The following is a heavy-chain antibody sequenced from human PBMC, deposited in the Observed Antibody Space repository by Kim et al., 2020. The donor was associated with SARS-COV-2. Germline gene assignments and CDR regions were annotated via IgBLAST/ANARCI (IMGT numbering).Heavy chain of an antibody. V-gene: IGHV4-39*01. Sequence: SETLSLTCTVSGGSISSSSYYWGWIRQPPGKGLEWIGSIYYSGSTYYNPSLKSRVTISVDTSKNQFSLKLSSVTAEDTAVYYCARAFYYDSSGYYSSGYNWFDPWGQGTLVTVSS. CDR3: ARAFYYDSSGYYSSGYNWFDP. CDR2: IYYSGST. D-gene: IGHD3-22*01. J-gene: IGHJ5*02. CDR1: GGSISSSSYY.